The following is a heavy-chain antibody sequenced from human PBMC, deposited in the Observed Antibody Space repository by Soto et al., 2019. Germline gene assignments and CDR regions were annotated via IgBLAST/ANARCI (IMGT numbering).Heavy chain of an antibody. CDR3: VKERVVIVSPTIRPPPHAGYAI. CDR1: GGYISAING. J-gene: IGHJ3*02. V-gene: IGHV4-4*02. D-gene: IGHD3-9*01. CDR2: IYHSGST. Sequence: PSETMSLTCAVSGGYISAINGWSCVSQPPGKGLARIGEIYHSGSTNYNPSLKTRVTISVDTSKNEVSLKMHSVTAADTAMYYCVKERVVIVSPTIRPPPHAGYAIWVQGTMDTVSS.